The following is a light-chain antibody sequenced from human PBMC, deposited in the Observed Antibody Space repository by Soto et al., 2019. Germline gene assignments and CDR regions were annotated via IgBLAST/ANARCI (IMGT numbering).Light chain of an antibody. J-gene: IGKJ4*01. V-gene: IGKV3-20*01. CDR3: HQYGGSPLT. CDR2: GAS. CDR1: QTVTNKY. Sequence: VLTQSPDTLSLSPGESATLSCRASQTVTNKYVAWFQQRPGQAPRLLLYGASNRAKGVPDRFSGSGSGPEFTLVISRLEPEDSAVYYCHQYGGSPLTFGGGTKLEI.